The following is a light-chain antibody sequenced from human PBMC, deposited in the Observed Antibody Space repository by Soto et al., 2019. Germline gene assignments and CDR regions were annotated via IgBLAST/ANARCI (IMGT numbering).Light chain of an antibody. CDR1: QSVSSN. J-gene: IGKJ2*02. CDR3: QQYNNWPCT. V-gene: IGKV3-15*01. Sequence: EIVMTQSPATLSVSPGERATLSCRASQSVSSNLARYQQKPGQAPRLLIYGASTRATGIPARFSGSGSGTEFTLTISSLQSEDFAVYYCQQYNNWPCTFGQGTKLEIK. CDR2: GAS.